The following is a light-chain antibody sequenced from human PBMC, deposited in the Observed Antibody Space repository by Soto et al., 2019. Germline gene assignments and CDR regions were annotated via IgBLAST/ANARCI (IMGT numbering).Light chain of an antibody. CDR1: SSDVGSYNL. V-gene: IGLV2-23*02. Sequence: QSELTQPASVYGSPGQSITISCTGTSSDVGSYNLVSWYQQHPGKAPKLMIYGVSKRPSGVSNRFSGSKSGNTASLTISGLQAEDEADYYCCSYAGSSTYVFGTGTKVTVL. J-gene: IGLJ1*01. CDR2: GVS. CDR3: CSYAGSSTYV.